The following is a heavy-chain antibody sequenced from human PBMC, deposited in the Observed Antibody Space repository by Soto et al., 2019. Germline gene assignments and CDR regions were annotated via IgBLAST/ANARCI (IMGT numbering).Heavy chain of an antibody. V-gene: IGHV3-30*04. CDR2: ISYDASNK. CDR1: GFIFSSYA. J-gene: IGHJ4*02. D-gene: IGHD5-18*01. CDR3: ASEWRHDGLDY. Sequence: GESLKISCGASGFIFSSYAMHWVRQAPGKGLEWVAVISYDASNKYYADSVKGRFIISRDNSKSTLYLQMNSLRAEDTAVYYCASEWRHDGLDYWGQGTLVTVSS.